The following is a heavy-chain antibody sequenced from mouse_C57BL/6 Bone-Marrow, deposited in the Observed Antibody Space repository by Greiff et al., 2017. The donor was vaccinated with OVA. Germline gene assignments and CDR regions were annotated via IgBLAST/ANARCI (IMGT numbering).Heavy chain of an antibody. V-gene: IGHV5-4*01. D-gene: IGHD2-1*01. CDR3: ARDGIYYGNHFDY. J-gene: IGHJ2*01. CDR1: GFTFSSYA. CDR2: ISDGGSYT. Sequence: EVQGVESGGGLVKPGGSLKLSCAASGFTFSSYAMSWVRQTPEKRLEWVATISDGGSYTYYPDNVKGRFTISRDNAKNNLYLQMSHLKSEDTAMYYCARDGIYYGNHFDYWGQGTTLTVSS.